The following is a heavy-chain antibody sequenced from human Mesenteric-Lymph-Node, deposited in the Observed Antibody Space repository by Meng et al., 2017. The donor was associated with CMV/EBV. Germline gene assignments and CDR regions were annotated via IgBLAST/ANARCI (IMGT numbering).Heavy chain of an antibody. CDR2: IKQDGSEK. Sequence: GESLKISCAASGFTFSSYAMHWVRQAPGKGLEWVANIKQDGSEKYYVDSVKGRFTISRDNAKNSLYLQMNSLRAEDTAVYYCARALTAWHDSSGCWGQGTLVTVSS. J-gene: IGHJ4*02. CDR3: ARALTAWHDSSGC. V-gene: IGHV3-7*01. D-gene: IGHD3-22*01. CDR1: GFTFSSYA.